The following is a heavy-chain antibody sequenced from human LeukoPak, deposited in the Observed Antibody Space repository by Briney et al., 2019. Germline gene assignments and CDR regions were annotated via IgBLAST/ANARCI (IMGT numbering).Heavy chain of an antibody. Sequence: GGSLRLSCAASGFTFSSYGMHWVRQAPGKGLEWVAFIRYDGSNKYYADSVKGRFTISRDNSKNTLYLQMNSLRVEDTAVYYCAKDHPRDIVVVPAAPWFDPWGQGTLVTVSS. J-gene: IGHJ5*02. D-gene: IGHD2-2*01. CDR1: GFTFSSYG. V-gene: IGHV3-30*02. CDR3: AKDHPRDIVVVPAAPWFDP. CDR2: IRYDGSNK.